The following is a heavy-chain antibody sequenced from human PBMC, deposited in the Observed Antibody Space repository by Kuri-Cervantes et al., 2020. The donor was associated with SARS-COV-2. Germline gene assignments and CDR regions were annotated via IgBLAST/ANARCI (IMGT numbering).Heavy chain of an antibody. CDR3: ARDSRSYYQVLLDHFYYSYMDV. CDR2: INHSGST. V-gene: IGHV4-34*01. CDR1: GGSFSGYY. Sequence: SQTLSLTCAVYGGSFSGYYWSWIRQPPGKGLEWIGEINHSGSTNYNPSLKSRLTMSLDMSKSQFSLKLNSVTAADTAVYYCARDSRSYYQVLLDHFYYSYMDVWGKGTTVTVSS. D-gene: IGHD1-26*01. J-gene: IGHJ6*03.